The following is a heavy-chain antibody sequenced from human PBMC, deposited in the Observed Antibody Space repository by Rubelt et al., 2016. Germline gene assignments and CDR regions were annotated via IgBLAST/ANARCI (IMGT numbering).Heavy chain of an antibody. CDR2: IYYSGST. CDR3: ARDSAGFEY. CDR1: GGSISTFY. J-gene: IGHJ4*02. D-gene: IGHD6-13*01. V-gene: IGHV4-59*01. Sequence: QVQLQESGPGLVKSSETLSLTCTVSGGSISTFYWSWIRQPPGKGLEWIGYIYYSGSTNYNPSLKSRVTISVDTSKNQFSVKLSSVTDADTAVYFCARDSAGFEYWGQGTLVGVSS.